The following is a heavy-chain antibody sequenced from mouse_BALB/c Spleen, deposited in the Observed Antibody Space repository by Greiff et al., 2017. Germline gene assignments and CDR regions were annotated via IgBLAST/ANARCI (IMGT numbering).Heavy chain of an antibody. D-gene: IGHD1-1*01. CDR2: ISYDGSN. CDR1: GYSITSGYY. J-gene: IGHJ1*01. Sequence: DVKLVESGPGLVKPSQSLSLTCSVTGYSITSGYYWNWIRQFPGNKLEWMGYISYDGSNNYNPSLKNRISITRDTSKNQFFLKLNSVTTEDTATYYCARGYYGRRYFDVWGAGTTVTVSS. CDR3: ARGYYGRRYFDV. V-gene: IGHV3-6*02.